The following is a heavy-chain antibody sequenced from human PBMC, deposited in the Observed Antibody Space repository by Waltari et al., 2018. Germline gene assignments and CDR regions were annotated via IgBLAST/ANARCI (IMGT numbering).Heavy chain of an antibody. CDR2: IRYDGSNK. J-gene: IGHJ5*02. CDR1: GFTFSSYG. V-gene: IGHV3-30*02. CDR3: AKDKALQGWFDP. Sequence: QVQLVESGGGVVQPGGSLRLSCAASGFTFSSYGMHWVRQAPGKGLEWVAFIRYDGSNKYYADSVKGRFTISRDNSKNTLYLQMNSLRAEDTAVYYCAKDKALQGWFDPWGQGTLVTVSS.